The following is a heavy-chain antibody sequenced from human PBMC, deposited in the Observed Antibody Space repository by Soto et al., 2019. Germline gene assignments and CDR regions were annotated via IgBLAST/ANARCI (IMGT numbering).Heavy chain of an antibody. J-gene: IGHJ3*02. Sequence: PGGSLRLSCAASGFTFSSYAMSWVRQAPGKGLEWVSAISGSGGSTYYADSVKGRFTISRDNSKNTLYLQTNSLRAEDTAVYYCAKDPVINTFGGVIVMPDAFDIWGQGTMVTVSS. D-gene: IGHD3-16*02. CDR3: AKDPVINTFGGVIVMPDAFDI. V-gene: IGHV3-23*01. CDR1: GFTFSSYA. CDR2: ISGSGGST.